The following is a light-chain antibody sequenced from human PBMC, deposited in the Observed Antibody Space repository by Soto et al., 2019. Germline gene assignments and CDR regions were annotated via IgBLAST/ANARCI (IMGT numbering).Light chain of an antibody. CDR1: SSDVGGYNY. Sequence: QSALTQPASVSGSPGQSITISCTGTSSDVGGYNYVSWYQQHPGKAPKLMIYDVSNRPSGVSIRFSGSKSGNTASLTISGLQAEDEADYYCSSYTSRSSVVFGGGTKLTVL. V-gene: IGLV2-14*01. CDR2: DVS. J-gene: IGLJ2*01. CDR3: SSYTSRSSVV.